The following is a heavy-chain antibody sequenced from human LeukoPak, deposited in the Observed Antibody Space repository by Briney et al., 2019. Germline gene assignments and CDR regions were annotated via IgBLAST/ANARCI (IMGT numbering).Heavy chain of an antibody. V-gene: IGHV3-48*03. D-gene: IGHD4-17*01. CDR3: ARDGPYGDYVYYFDY. CDR2: ISSSGSTI. Sequence: PGGSLRLSCAASGFTFSTYEMSWVRQAPGKGLEWVSYISSSGSTIFYADSVMGRFTISRDNAKNSLYLQMNSLRDEDTAVYYCARDGPYGDYVYYFDYWGQGTLVTVSS. CDR1: GFTFSTYE. J-gene: IGHJ4*02.